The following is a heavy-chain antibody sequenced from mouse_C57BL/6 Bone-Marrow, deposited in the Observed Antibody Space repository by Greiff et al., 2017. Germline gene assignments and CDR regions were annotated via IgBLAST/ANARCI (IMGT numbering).Heavy chain of an antibody. CDR3: ARNYDYAVYAMDY. Sequence: QVQLQQPGAELVKPGASVKLSCKASGYTFTSYWMHWVKQRPGQGLEWIGMIHPNSGSTNYNEKFKSKATLTVDKSSSTAYMQLSSLTSEDSAVYYGARNYDYAVYAMDYWGQGTSVTVSS. J-gene: IGHJ4*01. V-gene: IGHV1-64*01. D-gene: IGHD2-4*01. CDR1: GYTFTSYW. CDR2: IHPNSGST.